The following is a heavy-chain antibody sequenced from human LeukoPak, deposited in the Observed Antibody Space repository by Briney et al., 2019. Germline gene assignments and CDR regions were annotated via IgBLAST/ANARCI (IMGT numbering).Heavy chain of an antibody. Sequence: PGGSLRLSCAASGFTVSSHYVTWVRQAPGKGLEWVSVIYSGVRADYADSVKGRFTISRDNSKNTLYLQMSSLRAEDTAVYYCAKVLGFGGDAYGMDVWGLGTTVTVSS. CDR3: AKVLGFGGDAYGMDV. V-gene: IGHV3-53*01. D-gene: IGHD3-10*01. J-gene: IGHJ6*02. CDR2: IYSGVRA. CDR1: GFTVSSHY.